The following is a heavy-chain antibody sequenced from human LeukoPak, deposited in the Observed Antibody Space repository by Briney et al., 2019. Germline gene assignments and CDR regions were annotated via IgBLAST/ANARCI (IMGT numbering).Heavy chain of an antibody. D-gene: IGHD4-17*01. CDR1: GFSLSTSGVG. V-gene: IGHV2-5*01. J-gene: IGHJ4*02. CDR3: AHSHSGPDVKSGLMTTVTNFDY. Sequence: ESGPTLVKPTQTLTLTCTFSGFSLSTSGVGVGWIRQPPGKALEWLALIYWNDDKRYSPSLKSRLTITKDTSKNQVVLTMTNMDPVDTATYYCAHSHSGPDVKSGLMTTVTNFDYWGQGTLVTVSS. CDR2: IYWNDDK.